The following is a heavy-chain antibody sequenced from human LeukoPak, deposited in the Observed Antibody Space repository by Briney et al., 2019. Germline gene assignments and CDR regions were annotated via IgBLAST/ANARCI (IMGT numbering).Heavy chain of an antibody. V-gene: IGHV3-9*03. D-gene: IGHD1-1*01. CDR3: AKDQYNYARPAFDI. CDR1: GFTFDDYA. Sequence: PGGSLRLSCAASGFTFDDYAMHWVRQAPGKGLEWVSGISWNSDSIGYADSVKGRFTISRDNAKNFLHLQMNSLRAEDMALYYCAKDQYNYARPAFDIWGQGTMVTVSS. CDR2: ISWNSDSI. J-gene: IGHJ3*02.